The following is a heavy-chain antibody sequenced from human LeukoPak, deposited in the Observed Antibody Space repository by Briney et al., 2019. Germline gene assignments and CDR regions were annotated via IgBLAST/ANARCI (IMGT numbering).Heavy chain of an antibody. Sequence: PSQSLSPTCAVYGGSFSGYYWSSIRQPPRKGLEWIGEITHNGSPNYNPSLDTRLPISVDTPKNQFSLKLRPVTAADTAVYYCASPFLLVVPAARGAFDIWGQGTMVTVSS. CDR3: ASPFLLVVPAARGAFDI. CDR1: GGSFSGYY. CDR2: ITHNGSP. D-gene: IGHD2-2*01. J-gene: IGHJ3*02. V-gene: IGHV4-34*01.